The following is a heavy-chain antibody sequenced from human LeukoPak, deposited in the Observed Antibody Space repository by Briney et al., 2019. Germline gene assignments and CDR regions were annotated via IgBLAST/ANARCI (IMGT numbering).Heavy chain of an antibody. Sequence: PGGSLRLSCAASGFTFSTYSMNWVRQAPGKGLEWVSYISSSSDIYYADSVKGRFTISRDNAKNSLFLQMNSLRDEDTAVYYCARENVLAVAGKNYYYGMDVWGQGITVTVSS. D-gene: IGHD6-19*01. V-gene: IGHV3-48*02. CDR2: ISSSSDI. CDR3: ARENVLAVAGKNYYYGMDV. J-gene: IGHJ6*02. CDR1: GFTFSTYS.